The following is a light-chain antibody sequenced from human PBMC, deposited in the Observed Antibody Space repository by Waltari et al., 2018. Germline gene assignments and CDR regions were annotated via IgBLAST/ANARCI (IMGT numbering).Light chain of an antibody. CDR1: NLETTS. J-gene: IGLJ2*01. Sequence: SYVLTQPPSVSVAPGKTAKFTCGVDNLETTSVHWYPQKPGQAPVLVISYDTDRPSGIPERFTGSNSGNTATLTISRVEAGDEADYWCQVWDSSSARVVFGGGTKLTVL. CDR2: YDT. V-gene: IGLV3-21*04. CDR3: QVWDSSSARVV.